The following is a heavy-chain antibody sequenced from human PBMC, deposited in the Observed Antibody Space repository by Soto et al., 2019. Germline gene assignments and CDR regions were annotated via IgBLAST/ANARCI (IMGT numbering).Heavy chain of an antibody. CDR1: GGSISSGGYS. J-gene: IGHJ6*02. Sequence: QLQLQESGSGLVKPSQTLSLTCAVSGGSISSGGYSWSWIRQPPGKGLEWIGYIYHSGSTYYNPSLKSRGTISVDRSKNQFSLKLSSVTAADTAVYYCARAQGYYDSSGYYAGHYYYGMDVWGQGTTVTVSS. CDR3: ARAQGYYDSSGYYAGHYYYGMDV. CDR2: IYHSGST. V-gene: IGHV4-30-2*01. D-gene: IGHD3-22*01.